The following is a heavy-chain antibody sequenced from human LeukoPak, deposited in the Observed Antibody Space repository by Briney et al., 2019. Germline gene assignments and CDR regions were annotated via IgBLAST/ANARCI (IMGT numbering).Heavy chain of an antibody. D-gene: IGHD3-10*02. CDR1: GGTFSSYA. CDR2: IIPIFGTA. Sequence: EASVKVSCKSSGGTFSSYAISWVRQAPGQGLEWVGGIIPIFGTANYAQKFQGRVTITTDESTSTAYMELSSLRSEDTAVYYCARGAGFYDRGGFDYWGQGTLVTVSS. V-gene: IGHV1-69*05. CDR3: ARGAGFYDRGGFDY. J-gene: IGHJ4*02.